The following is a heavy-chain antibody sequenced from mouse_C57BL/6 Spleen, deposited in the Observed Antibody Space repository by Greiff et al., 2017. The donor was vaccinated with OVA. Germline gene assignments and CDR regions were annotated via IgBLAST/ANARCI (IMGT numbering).Heavy chain of an antibody. D-gene: IGHD2-3*01. CDR1: GYAFSSYW. V-gene: IGHV1-80*01. Sequence: QVQLQQSGAELVKPGASVKISCKASGYAFSSYWMNWVKQRPGKGLEWIGQLYPGDGDTNYNGKFKGKATLTADKSSSTAYMQLSSLTSEDSAVYFCARPDGSNYYWYFDVWGTGTTVTVSS. CDR3: ARPDGSNYYWYFDV. J-gene: IGHJ1*03. CDR2: LYPGDGDT.